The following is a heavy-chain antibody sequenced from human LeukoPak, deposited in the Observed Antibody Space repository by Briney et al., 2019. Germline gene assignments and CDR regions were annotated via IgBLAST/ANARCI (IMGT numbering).Heavy chain of an antibody. CDR1: GYTFTSYG. CDR3: ARRSDDYDSSAYYH. V-gene: IGHV1-18*01. J-gene: IGHJ4*02. Sequence: ASVKVSCKASGYTFTSYGISWVRQAPGQGLEWMGWISAYNGNTNSAQKLQGRVTMTTDTSTSTAYMELRSLRSDDTAVYYCARRSDDYDSSAYYHWGQGTLVTVSS. CDR2: ISAYNGNT. D-gene: IGHD3-22*01.